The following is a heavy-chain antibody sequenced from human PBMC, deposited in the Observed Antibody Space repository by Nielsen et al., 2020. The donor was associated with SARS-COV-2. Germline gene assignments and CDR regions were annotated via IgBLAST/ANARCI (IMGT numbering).Heavy chain of an antibody. CDR2: ISPYNGNT. D-gene: IGHD5-12*01. CDR3: ARGAEVAGWGVLDY. J-gene: IGHJ4*02. Sequence: ASVKVSCKASGYTFTSYGISWVRQAPGQGLEWMGWISPYNGNTHYAQKLQGRVTMTTDTSTSTAYMELRSLRSDDTAVYYCARGAEVAGWGVLDYWGQGTLVTVSS. CDR1: GYTFTSYG. V-gene: IGHV1-18*01.